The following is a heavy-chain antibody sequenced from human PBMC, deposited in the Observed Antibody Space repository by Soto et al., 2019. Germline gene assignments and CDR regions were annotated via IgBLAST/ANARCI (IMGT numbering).Heavy chain of an antibody. CDR3: AFSIGFLVIRS. Sequence: GASVKVSCKASGYTFATYAMHWVRQAPGHRLEWMGWINAGNGNTKYSQKFQGRVTITRDTSASTAYMELSSLRSEDTAVYYCAFSIGFLVIRSWGQGSLVTVSS. D-gene: IGHD3-9*01. J-gene: IGHJ5*02. CDR1: GYTFATYA. CDR2: INAGNGNT. V-gene: IGHV1-3*01.